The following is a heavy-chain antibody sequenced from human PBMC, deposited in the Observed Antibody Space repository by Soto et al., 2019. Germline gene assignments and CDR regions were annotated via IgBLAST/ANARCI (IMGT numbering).Heavy chain of an antibody. J-gene: IGHJ6*03. V-gene: IGHV1-8*01. Sequence: ASVKVSCKASGYTFTSYDINWVRQATGQGLEWMGWMNPNSGNTGYAQKFQGRVTMTRNTSISTAYMELSSLRSEDTAVYYCARGRVDCSGGSCYSGDHYYYYMDVWGKGTTVTVSS. CDR3: ARGRVDCSGGSCYSGDHYYYYMDV. CDR1: GYTFTSYD. D-gene: IGHD2-15*01. CDR2: MNPNSGNT.